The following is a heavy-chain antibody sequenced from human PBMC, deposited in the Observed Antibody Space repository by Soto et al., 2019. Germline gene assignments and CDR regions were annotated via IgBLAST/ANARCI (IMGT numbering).Heavy chain of an antibody. D-gene: IGHD3-22*01. J-gene: IGHJ4*02. CDR3: ARQIYDSDTGPNFQYYFDS. V-gene: IGHV5-10-1*01. CDR1: GYSFAGYW. Sequence: GESLKISCNGSGYSFAGYWITWVRQKPGKGLEWMGRIDPSDSQTYYSPSFRGHVAISVTKSITTVFLQWSSLRASDTAMYYCARQIYDSDTGPNFQYYFDSWGQGTPVTVSS. CDR2: IDPSDSQT.